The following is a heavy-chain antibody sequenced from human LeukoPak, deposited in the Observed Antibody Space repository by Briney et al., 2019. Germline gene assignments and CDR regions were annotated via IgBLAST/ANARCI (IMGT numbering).Heavy chain of an antibody. CDR1: GYTFTGYY. CDR2: INPNSGGT. J-gene: IGHJ5*02. V-gene: IGHV1-2*02. Sequence: GASVKVSCKASGYTFTGYYMHWVRQAPGQGLEWMGWINPNSGGTNYAQKFQGRVTMTRDTSISTAYMELSRLRSDDTAVYYCARGYSGYERYNWFDPWGQGTLVTVSS. CDR3: ARGYSGYERYNWFDP. D-gene: IGHD5-12*01.